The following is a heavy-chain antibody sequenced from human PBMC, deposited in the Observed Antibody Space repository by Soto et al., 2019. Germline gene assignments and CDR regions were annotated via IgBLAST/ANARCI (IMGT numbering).Heavy chain of an antibody. Sequence: EVKLLESGGGLVQPGGSLRLSCGVSGFTVTSNGVSWVRQAPGKGLEWVSAISPNGQGIWYTDSVKGRFTISGDDSKNTVYLQMHSLRGEDTAVYYCTRWNGYGDLWGQGTLVTVSS. CDR3: TRWNGYGDL. J-gene: IGHJ5*02. CDR1: GFTVTSNG. D-gene: IGHD1-1*01. CDR2: ISPNGQGI. V-gene: IGHV3-23*01.